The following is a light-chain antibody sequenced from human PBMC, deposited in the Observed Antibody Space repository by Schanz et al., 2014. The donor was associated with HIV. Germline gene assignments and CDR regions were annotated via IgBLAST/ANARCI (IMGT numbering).Light chain of an antibody. J-gene: IGLJ2*01. CDR2: EVS. CDR3: CSYAGSSTVV. Sequence: QSALTQPPSASGSPGQSVTISCTGTSSDVGGYNYVSWYQQHPGKAPKLMIYEVSERPSGVPDRFSGSESGNTASLTISGLQAEDEADYYCCSYAGSSTVVFGGGTKLTVL. V-gene: IGLV2-8*01. CDR1: SSDVGGYNY.